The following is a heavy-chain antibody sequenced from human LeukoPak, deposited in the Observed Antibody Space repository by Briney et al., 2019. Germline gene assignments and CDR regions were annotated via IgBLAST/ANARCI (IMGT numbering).Heavy chain of an antibody. J-gene: IGHJ4*02. CDR1: GFTFSSYG. V-gene: IGHV3-72*01. Sequence: GGSLRLSCAASGFTFSSYGMHWVRQAPGKGLEWVGRTRNKANSYTTEYAASVKGRFTVSRDDSKNSLYLQMNSLKTEDTAVYYCTRVLGGSYHGGFDYWGQGTLVTVSS. CDR3: TRVLGGSYHGGFDY. D-gene: IGHD1-26*01. CDR2: TRNKANSYTT.